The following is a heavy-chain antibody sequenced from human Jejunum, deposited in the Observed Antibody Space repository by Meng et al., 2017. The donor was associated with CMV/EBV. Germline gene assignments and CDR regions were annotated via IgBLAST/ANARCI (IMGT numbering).Heavy chain of an antibody. CDR2: IVPIFGTS. CDR1: GGSFNSFT. Sequence: ASGGSFNSFTIFWVRHAPGQGLQSLGGIVPIFGTSHYAQNFQGRVTITTDESTSTVYMELNSLRSDDTALYYCMMYQNWGETDFWGQGTRVTVSS. CDR3: MMYQNWGETDF. V-gene: IGHV1-69*05. J-gene: IGHJ4*02. D-gene: IGHD2-8*01.